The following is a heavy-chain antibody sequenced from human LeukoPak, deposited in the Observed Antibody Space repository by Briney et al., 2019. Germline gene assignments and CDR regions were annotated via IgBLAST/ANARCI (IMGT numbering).Heavy chain of an antibody. V-gene: IGHV4-38-2*02. Sequence: SETLSLTCTVSGYSISSGYYWGWIRQPPGKGLEWIGSIYHSGSTYYNPSLKSRVTISVDTSKNQFSLKLSSVTAADTAVYYCARGRSSSGGSWIWFDPWGQGTLVTVSS. CDR2: IYHSGST. CDR3: ARGRSSSGGSWIWFDP. D-gene: IGHD2-15*01. J-gene: IGHJ5*02. CDR1: GYSISSGYY.